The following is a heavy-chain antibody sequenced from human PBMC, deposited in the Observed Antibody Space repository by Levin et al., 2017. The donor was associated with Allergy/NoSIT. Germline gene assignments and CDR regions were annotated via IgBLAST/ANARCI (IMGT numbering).Heavy chain of an antibody. Sequence: GESLKISCVASGFTFSGSAIHWVRQASGKGLEWIGRIRSKPNNYATAYAASVNGRFSISRDESKNTAYLQMNSLRTEDTAVYYCTSSPEDGGMSGGGWFDPWGQGTLVTVSS. V-gene: IGHV3-73*01. CDR3: TSSPEDGGMSGGGWFDP. CDR2: IRSKPNNYAT. J-gene: IGHJ5*02. D-gene: IGHD4-23*01. CDR1: GFTFSGSA.